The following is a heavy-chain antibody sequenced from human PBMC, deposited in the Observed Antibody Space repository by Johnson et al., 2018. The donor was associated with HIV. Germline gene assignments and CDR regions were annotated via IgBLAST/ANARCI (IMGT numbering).Heavy chain of an antibody. CDR1: GFTFSYYG. CDR3: ARERRPYYDFWSGYPGADDAFDI. D-gene: IGHD3-3*01. Sequence: QVKLVESGGGVVQPGRSLRLSCASSGFTFSYYGMHWVRQAPGKGLEWVAVISYDGSNKYYADSVKGRFTISSDNSKNTLYLQMNSLRAEDTAVYYCARERRPYYDFWSGYPGADDAFDIWGQGTMVTVSS. V-gene: IGHV3-30*03. J-gene: IGHJ3*02. CDR2: ISYDGSNK.